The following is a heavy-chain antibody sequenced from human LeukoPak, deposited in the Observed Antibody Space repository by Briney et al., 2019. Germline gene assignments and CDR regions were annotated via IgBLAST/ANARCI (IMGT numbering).Heavy chain of an antibody. D-gene: IGHD6-6*01. CDR1: GGTFSSYA. CDR3: ARSPIAARPYYYYYMDV. J-gene: IGHJ6*03. Sequence: SVKVSCKASGGTFSSYAISWVRQAPGQGLEWMGGIIPIFGTANYAQKFQGRVTNTTDESTSTAYMELSSLRSEDTAVYYCARSPIAARPYYYYYMDVWGRGTTATVSS. V-gene: IGHV1-69*05. CDR2: IIPIFGTA.